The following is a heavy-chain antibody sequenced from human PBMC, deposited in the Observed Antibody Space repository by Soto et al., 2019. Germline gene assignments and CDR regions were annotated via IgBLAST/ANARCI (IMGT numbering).Heavy chain of an antibody. CDR2: IYYSGST. CDR3: ASHDYAHYGIDV. D-gene: IGHD4-17*01. CDR1: GGSISSGDYY. V-gene: IGHV4-30-4*01. J-gene: IGHJ6*02. Sequence: QVQLQESGPGLVKPSQTLSLTCTVSGGSISSGDYYWSWIRQPPGKGLEWFGYIYYSGSTYYNPSLKSRVSTSVDTSRNQFSLNLSSVTAADTAVYYCASHDYAHYGIDVWGQETTVTVSS.